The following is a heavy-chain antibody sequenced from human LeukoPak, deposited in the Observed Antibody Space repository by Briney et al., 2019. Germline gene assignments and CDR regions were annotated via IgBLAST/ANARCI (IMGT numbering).Heavy chain of an antibody. CDR1: GFTFSSYW. CDR3: ARGAYSSGWAYFDH. D-gene: IGHD6-19*01. V-gene: IGHV3-74*01. CDR2: IKGDERST. Sequence: GGSLRLSCAASGFTFSSYWLHWVRQAPGKGLVWVSRIKGDERSTNYADSVKGRFTISRDNAKNSLYLHMDSLRAEDTAVYYCARGAYSSGWAYFDHWGQGTLVTVSS. J-gene: IGHJ4*02.